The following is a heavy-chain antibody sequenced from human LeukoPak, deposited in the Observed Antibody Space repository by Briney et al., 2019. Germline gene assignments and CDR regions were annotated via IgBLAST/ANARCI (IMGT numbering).Heavy chain of an antibody. D-gene: IGHD3-10*01. J-gene: IGHJ6*02. CDR1: GGSFSGYY. CDR2: INHSGST. CDR3: ARVQRESITMVRGVLGMDV. V-gene: IGHV4-34*01. Sequence: SETLSLTCAVYGGSFSGYYWSWVRQPPGKGLEWIGEINHSGSTNYNPSLKSRVTISVDTSKNQFSLKLSSVTAADTAVYYCARVQRESITMVRGVLGMDVWGQGTTVTVSS.